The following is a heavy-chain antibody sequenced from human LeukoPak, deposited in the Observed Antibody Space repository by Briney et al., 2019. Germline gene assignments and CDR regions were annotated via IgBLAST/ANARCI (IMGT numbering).Heavy chain of an antibody. Sequence: GGSLRLSCAASGLSFSNYAMSWVRQAPGKGLEWVSAISGGGDYIFYSDSVKSRFTTSRDNSKNTVFLQMNSLRADDTAIYYCATYRQVLLPFESWGQGTLVTVSS. CDR3: ATYRQVLLPFES. V-gene: IGHV3-23*01. J-gene: IGHJ4*02. D-gene: IGHD2-8*02. CDR2: ISGGGDYI. CDR1: GLSFSNYA.